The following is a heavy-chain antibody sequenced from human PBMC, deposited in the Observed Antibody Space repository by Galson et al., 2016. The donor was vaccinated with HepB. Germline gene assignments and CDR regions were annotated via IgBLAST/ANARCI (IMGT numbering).Heavy chain of an antibody. J-gene: IGHJ6*03. CDR1: GYTFTSFY. Sequence: SVKVSCKAFGYTFTSFYLHWVRQAPGQGLEWVGWINPDSGGRHYAPKFECRVTMTRDPSITTAYLEMTRLTFDETALYYCARGNQMNYGETYYHYFMDVWGKGTTVTVAS. CDR3: ARGNQMNYGETYYHYFMDV. D-gene: IGHD4-17*01. CDR2: INPDSGGR. V-gene: IGHV1-2*02.